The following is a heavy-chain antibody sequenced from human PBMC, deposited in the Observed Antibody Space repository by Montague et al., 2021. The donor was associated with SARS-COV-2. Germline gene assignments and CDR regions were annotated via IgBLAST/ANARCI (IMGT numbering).Heavy chain of an antibody. D-gene: IGHD1-26*01. CDR3: ARQGSGSYYNWFDP. J-gene: IGHJ5*02. V-gene: IGHV4-39*01. CDR2: IYYSGST. CDR1: GGSISSSSYY. Sequence: SETLSLTCTVSGGSISSSSYYWGWIRQPPGMGLEWIGSIYYSGSTYYNPSLKSRVTISVDTSKNQFSLKLSSVTAADTAVYYCARQGSGSYYNWFDPWGQGTLVTVSS.